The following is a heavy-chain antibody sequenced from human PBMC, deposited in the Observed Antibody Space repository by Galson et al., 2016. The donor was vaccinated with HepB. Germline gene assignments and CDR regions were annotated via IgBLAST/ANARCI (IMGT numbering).Heavy chain of an antibody. V-gene: IGHV4-39*01. D-gene: IGHD3-10*01. CDR3: ARLEVSGSGNSFDF. CDR1: GGSISNSRYF. Sequence: SETLSLTCTVSGGSISNSRYFWTWVRQPPGEGLQWLGSINYSGTTYFDDSVKGRATLSVDMSESQYSLKVTSLTAADTARYYCARLEVSGSGNSFDFWGQGALVTVAS. CDR2: INYSGTT. J-gene: IGHJ4*02.